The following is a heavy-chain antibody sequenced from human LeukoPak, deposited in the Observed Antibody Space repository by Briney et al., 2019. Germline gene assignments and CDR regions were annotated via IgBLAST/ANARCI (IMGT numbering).Heavy chain of an antibody. Sequence: ASVKVSCKASGYTFTSYGISWVRQAPGQGLEWMGWISAYNGNTNYAQKLQGRVTMTTDTSTSTAYMELRSLRSDDTAVYYCARAWIVVVPAAILPLWFDPWGQRTLVTVSS. D-gene: IGHD2-2*01. J-gene: IGHJ5*02. CDR1: GYTFTSYG. CDR3: ARAWIVVVPAAILPLWFDP. V-gene: IGHV1-18*04. CDR2: ISAYNGNT.